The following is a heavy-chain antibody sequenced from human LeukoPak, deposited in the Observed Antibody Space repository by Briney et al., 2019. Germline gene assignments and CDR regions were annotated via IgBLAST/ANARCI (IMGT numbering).Heavy chain of an antibody. J-gene: IGHJ5*02. Sequence: SQTLSLTCAISGDSVSSNSAAWNWIRQSPSRGLEWLGRTYYRSKWYNDYAVSVKSRITINPDTSKNQSSLQLNSVTPEDTAVYYCARVLGIAAAGTNWFDPWGQGTLVTVSS. V-gene: IGHV6-1*01. CDR2: TYYRSKWYN. D-gene: IGHD6-13*01. CDR1: GDSVSSNSAA. CDR3: ARVLGIAAAGTNWFDP.